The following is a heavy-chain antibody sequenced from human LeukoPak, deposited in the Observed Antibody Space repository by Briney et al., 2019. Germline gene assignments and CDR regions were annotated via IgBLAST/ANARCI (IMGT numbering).Heavy chain of an antibody. V-gene: IGHV3-21*01. CDR3: ARGYDILTGFDY. D-gene: IGHD3-9*01. CDR1: GFTFSSYS. CDR2: ISSSSSYI. J-gene: IGHJ4*02. Sequence: GGPLRLSCAASGFTFSSYSMNWVRQAPGKGLEWVSSISSSSSYIYYADSVKGRFTTSRDNAKNSLYLQMNSLRAEDTAVYYCARGYDILTGFDYWGQGTLVTVPS.